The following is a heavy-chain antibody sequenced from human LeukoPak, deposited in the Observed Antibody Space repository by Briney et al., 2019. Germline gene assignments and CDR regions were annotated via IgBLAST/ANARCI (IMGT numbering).Heavy chain of an antibody. CDR1: GGSISSYY. CDR2: IYYSGST. J-gene: IGHJ4*02. Sequence: SETLSLTCTVSGGSISSYYWSWIRQPPGKGLEWIGYIYYSGSTNYNPSLKSRVTISVDTSKNQFSLKLSSVTAADTAVYYCARGVYYGSGKYYFDYWGQGTLVTVSS. V-gene: IGHV4-59*08. CDR3: ARGVYYGSGKYYFDY. D-gene: IGHD3-10*01.